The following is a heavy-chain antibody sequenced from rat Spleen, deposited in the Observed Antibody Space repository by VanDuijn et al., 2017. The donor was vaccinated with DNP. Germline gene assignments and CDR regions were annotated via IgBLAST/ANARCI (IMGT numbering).Heavy chain of an antibody. CDR3: ATSGYGFDGYPFAY. CDR1: GFTFSAYY. J-gene: IGHJ3*01. Sequence: EVQLVESGGGLVQPGRSLKLSCAASGFTFSAYYMAWVRQAPAKGLEWVAYIGSPAYAPYYGVSVKGRFTISRDNAKSTLYLQMNSLRSEDMATYYCATSGYGFDGYPFAYWGQGTLVTVSS. CDR2: IGSPAYAP. D-gene: IGHD1-12*03. V-gene: IGHV5-27*01.